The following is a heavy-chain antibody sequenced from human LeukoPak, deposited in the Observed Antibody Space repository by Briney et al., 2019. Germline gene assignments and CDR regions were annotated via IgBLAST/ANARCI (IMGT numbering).Heavy chain of an antibody. V-gene: IGHV3-21*01. D-gene: IGHD4-17*01. CDR1: GFTFSSYS. CDR3: ARDTALSDFDY. CDR2: ISSSGHYM. J-gene: IGHJ4*02. Sequence: GGSLRLSCAASGFTFSSYSMNWVRQAPGKGLQWVSSISSSGHYMYYADSVKGRFTISRNNAKNSLYLHMNSLRAEDTAVDYCARDTALSDFDYWGQGTLVTVSS.